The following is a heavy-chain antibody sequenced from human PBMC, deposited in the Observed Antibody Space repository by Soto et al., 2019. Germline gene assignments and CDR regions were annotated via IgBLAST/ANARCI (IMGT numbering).Heavy chain of an antibody. Sequence: EVQLVESGGGLVQPGGSLRLSCAASGFTFSRYWMSWVRQAPGKGLEWVANIKQDGSEKYYVDSVKGRFTISRDNAKNSLYLQMNSLRAEDTAVYYCARDPGQWLYPVTGDYWGQGTLVTVSS. CDR3: ARDPGQWLYPVTGDY. CDR1: GFTFSRYW. J-gene: IGHJ4*02. CDR2: IKQDGSEK. D-gene: IGHD3-22*01. V-gene: IGHV3-7*01.